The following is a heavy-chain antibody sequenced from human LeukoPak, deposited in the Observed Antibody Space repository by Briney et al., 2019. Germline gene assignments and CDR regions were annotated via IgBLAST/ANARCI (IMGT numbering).Heavy chain of an antibody. J-gene: IGHJ6*02. Sequence: SETLSLTCTVSGDLFSAYHWNWIRQAPGKGLEFIGYIYSTGTTNYNPSLKSRVTISVDTSKNQFSLKLSSVTAADTAVYYCARDGSGSYIYGMDVWGQGTTVTVSS. V-gene: IGHV4-4*09. CDR2: IYSTGTT. CDR3: ARDGSGSYIYGMDV. CDR1: GDLFSAYH. D-gene: IGHD3-10*01.